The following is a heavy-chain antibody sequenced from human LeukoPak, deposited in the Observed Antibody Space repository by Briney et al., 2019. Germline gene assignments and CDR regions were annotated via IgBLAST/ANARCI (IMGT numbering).Heavy chain of an antibody. CDR3: AKDIAAWIYDSSGPDY. CDR2: IWYDGSNK. CDR1: GFTFSSYA. Sequence: GGSLRLSCAASGFTFSSYAMSWVRQAPGKGLEWVAVIWYDGSNKYYADSVKGRFTISRDNSKNTLYLQMNSLRAEDTAVYYCAKDIAAWIYDSSGPDYWGQGTLVTVSS. V-gene: IGHV3-33*06. D-gene: IGHD3-22*01. J-gene: IGHJ4*02.